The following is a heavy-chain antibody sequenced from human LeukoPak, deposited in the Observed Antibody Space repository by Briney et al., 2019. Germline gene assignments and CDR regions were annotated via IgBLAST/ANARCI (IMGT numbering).Heavy chain of an antibody. V-gene: IGHV4-39*01. CDR1: GGSISSSSYC. CDR2: IYYSGST. CDR3: ARGRITMVRGVNYFDY. D-gene: IGHD3-10*01. Sequence: SETLSLTCTVSGGSISSSSYCWGWIRQPPGKGLEWIGSIYYSGSTYYNPSLKSRVTISVDTSKNQFSLKLSSVTAADTAVYYCARGRITMVRGVNYFDYWGQGTLVAVSS. J-gene: IGHJ4*02.